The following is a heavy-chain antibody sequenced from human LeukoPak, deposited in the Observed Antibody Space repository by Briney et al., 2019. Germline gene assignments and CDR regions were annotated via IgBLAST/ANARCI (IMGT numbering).Heavy chain of an antibody. CDR2: IHTNTGNP. CDR3: ARRSSSSGYYYWDYYFDY. J-gene: IGHJ4*02. CDR1: GYTFTGYY. Sequence: GASVKVSCKASGYTFTGYYMKWVRQAPGHGLEWLGWIHTNTGNPTYAQGFTGRFVFSLDTSVSTAYLQISSLKAEDTAVYYCARRSSSSGYYYWDYYFDYWGQGTLVTVSS. D-gene: IGHD3-22*01. V-gene: IGHV7-4-1*02.